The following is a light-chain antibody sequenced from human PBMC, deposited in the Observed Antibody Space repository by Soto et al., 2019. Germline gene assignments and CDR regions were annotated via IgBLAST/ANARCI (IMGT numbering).Light chain of an antibody. CDR2: KVS. CDR3: MQGSHWPPYT. V-gene: IGKV2-30*01. CDR1: QSLLYSDGNTH. J-gene: IGKJ2*01. Sequence: DVVMTQSPLSLAVTLGQPASISCRSSQSLLYSDGNTHLNWFHQRPGQSPRRLIYKVSNRDSGVPDRLSGSGSGTDFTLKISRVEAEDVGVYYCMQGSHWPPYTFGQGTKLDIK.